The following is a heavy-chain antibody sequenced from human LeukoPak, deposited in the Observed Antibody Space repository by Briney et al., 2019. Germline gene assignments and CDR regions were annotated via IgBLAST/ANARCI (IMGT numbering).Heavy chain of an antibody. D-gene: IGHD2-15*01. Sequence: SETLSLACAVYGGSFSGYYWSWLRQPPGKGLDWIGEIDHSGRANYNPSRSSRVTISVDTSKNQFYLMLSSVTAAETAVYYCAREGGGYCSGSSCYSLPTYYFDYWGQGTLVTVSS. CDR3: AREGGGYCSGSSCYSLPTYYFDY. J-gene: IGHJ4*02. CDR2: IDHSGRA. V-gene: IGHV4-34*01. CDR1: GGSFSGYY.